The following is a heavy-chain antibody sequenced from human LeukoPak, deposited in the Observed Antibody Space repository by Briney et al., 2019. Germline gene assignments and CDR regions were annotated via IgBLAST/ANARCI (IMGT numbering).Heavy chain of an antibody. D-gene: IGHD5-24*01. CDR3: ARAHVEMATISRPRNIYFDY. V-gene: IGHV4-61*02. CDR1: GGSISSGNYY. CDR2: IYTSGST. J-gene: IGHJ4*02. Sequence: SETLSLNCTVSGGSISSGNYYWSWIRQPAGKGLEWIGRIYTSGSTNYDPSLKSRVTISVDTSKNQFSLKLSSVTAADTAVYYCARAHVEMATISRPRNIYFDYWGQGTLVTVSS.